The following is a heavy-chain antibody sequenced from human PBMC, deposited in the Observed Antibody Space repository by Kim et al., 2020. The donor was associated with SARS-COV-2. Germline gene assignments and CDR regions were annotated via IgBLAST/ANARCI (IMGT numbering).Heavy chain of an antibody. CDR2: IYYSGST. Sequence: SETLSLTCTVSGGSISSSSYYWGWIRQPPGKGLEWIGSIYYSGSTYYNPSLKSRVTISVDTSKNQFSLKLSSVTAADTAVYYCAGYYGSGSDHYGMDVWGQGTTVTVSS. CDR3: AGYYGSGSDHYGMDV. D-gene: IGHD3-10*01. V-gene: IGHV4-39*01. J-gene: IGHJ6*02. CDR1: GGSISSSSYY.